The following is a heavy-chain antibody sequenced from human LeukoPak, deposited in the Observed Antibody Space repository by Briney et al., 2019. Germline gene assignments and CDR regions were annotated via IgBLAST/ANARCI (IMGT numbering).Heavy chain of an antibody. J-gene: IGHJ4*02. CDR1: GDSVSTNSGA. V-gene: IGHV6-1*01. CDR3: VRSGYTAWLDH. D-gene: IGHD5-12*01. Sequence: SQTLSLACAISGDSVSTNSGAWNWIRQSPSRGLEWLGKTYYRSKWFNEYAVSLEGRMTINPDTTKNQFSMQLKSATTEDTAVYYCVRSGYTAWLDHWGQGILVTVSS. CDR2: TYYRSKWFN.